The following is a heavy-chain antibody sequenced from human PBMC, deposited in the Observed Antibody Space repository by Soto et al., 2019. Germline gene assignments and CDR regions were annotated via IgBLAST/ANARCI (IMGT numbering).Heavy chain of an antibody. D-gene: IGHD4-17*01. CDR2: INSDGSTT. V-gene: IGHV3-74*01. CDR1: GFTFSSYW. J-gene: IGHJ4*02. CDR3: ATALGHDYVAYMCSSY. Sequence: EVQLVESGGGLVQPGGSLRLSCAASGFTFSSYWMQWVRQAPGKGLVWVSRINSDGSTTDYADSVKGRFTISRYNANNTLYLQMNSLTAEDTAVYYCATALGHDYVAYMCSSYWGQGTLVTFSS.